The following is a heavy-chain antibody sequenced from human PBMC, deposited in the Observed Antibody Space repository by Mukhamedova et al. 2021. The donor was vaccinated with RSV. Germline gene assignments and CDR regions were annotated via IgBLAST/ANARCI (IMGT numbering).Heavy chain of an antibody. CDR3: AKYYSYYMDV. V-gene: IGHV3-7*02. CDR2: INRDGSNR. D-gene: IGHD2/OR15-2a*01. Sequence: VRQAPGKGLEWVASINRDGSNRYYLDSVKGRFTISRDNGRNSLYLQMSSLRGEDTAVYYCAKYYSYYMDVWGKGPRATSP. J-gene: IGHJ6*03.